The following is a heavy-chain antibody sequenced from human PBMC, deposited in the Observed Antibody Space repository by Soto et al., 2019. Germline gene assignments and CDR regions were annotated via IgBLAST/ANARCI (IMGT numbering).Heavy chain of an antibody. CDR2: IIPIFRTA. J-gene: IGHJ4*02. D-gene: IGHD6-13*01. V-gene: IGHV1-69*13. Sequence: SVKVSCKASGGTFSSYAISWVRQAPGQGLEWKGGIIPIFRTANYAQKIQGRVTITEDESTSTAYMELSSLRSEDTAMNYCARVTDQMQQAFDYWGQGTLVTVSS. CDR1: GGTFSSYA. CDR3: ARVTDQMQQAFDY.